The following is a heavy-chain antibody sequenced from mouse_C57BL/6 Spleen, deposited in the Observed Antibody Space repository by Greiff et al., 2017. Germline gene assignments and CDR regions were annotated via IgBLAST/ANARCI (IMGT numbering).Heavy chain of an antibody. CDR3: ARSRYYYGSSYRFDY. Sequence: QVQLQQPGTELVKPGASVKLFCKASGYTFTSYWMHWVKQRPGQGLEWIGNINPSNGGTNYNEKFKSKATLTVDKSSSTAYMQLSSLTSEDSAVYYCARSRYYYGSSYRFDYWGQGTTLTVSS. CDR1: GYTFTSYW. J-gene: IGHJ2*01. CDR2: INPSNGGT. V-gene: IGHV1-53*01. D-gene: IGHD1-1*01.